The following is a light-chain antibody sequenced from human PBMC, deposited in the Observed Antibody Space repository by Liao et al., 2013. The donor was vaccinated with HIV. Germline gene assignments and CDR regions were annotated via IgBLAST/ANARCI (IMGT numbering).Light chain of an antibody. Sequence: SYELTQPPSVSVSPGQTTSITCSGDKLGNKYTCWYQQKPGQSPVLVIYQDTKRPSGVPERFSGSNFGNTATLTISGTQAMDEADYYCQAWDNSAVVFGGGDQADRP. CDR1: KLGNKY. CDR2: QDT. CDR3: QAWDNSAVV. V-gene: IGLV3-1*01. J-gene: IGLJ2*01.